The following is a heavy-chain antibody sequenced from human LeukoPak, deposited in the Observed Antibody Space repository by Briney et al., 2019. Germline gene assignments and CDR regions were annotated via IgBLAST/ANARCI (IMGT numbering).Heavy chain of an antibody. D-gene: IGHD1-26*01. J-gene: IGHJ4*02. CDR2: INEDGSTI. CDR3: VRDLGGRSGH. Sequence: GGSLRLSCAASVFTFSSNWMHWVRQAPGKGLVWVSRINEDGSTINYADSVKGRSTIFRDNAKNTLYLQMNSLRAEDTAVYYCVRDLGGRSGHWGQGTLVTVSS. V-gene: IGHV3-74*01. CDR1: VFTFSSNW.